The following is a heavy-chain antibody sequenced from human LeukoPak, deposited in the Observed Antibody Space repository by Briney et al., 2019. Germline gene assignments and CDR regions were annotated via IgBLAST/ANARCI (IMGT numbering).Heavy chain of an antibody. CDR3: ARAGSSLPRSGGYYYYYMDV. CDR2: IKQDGSEK. CDR1: GFTFSSYW. D-gene: IGHD6-6*01. V-gene: IGHV3-7*01. J-gene: IGHJ6*03. Sequence: GGSLRLSCAASGFTFSSYWMSWVRQAPGKGLEWVANIKQDGSEKYYVDSVKGRFTISRDNAKNSLYLQMNSLRAEDTAVYYCARAGSSLPRSGGYYYYYMDVWGKGTTVTVSS.